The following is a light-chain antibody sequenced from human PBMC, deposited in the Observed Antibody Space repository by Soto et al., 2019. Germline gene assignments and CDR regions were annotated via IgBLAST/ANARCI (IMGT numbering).Light chain of an antibody. CDR2: AAA. CDR3: QQYNTDPRT. V-gene: IGKV1-16*01. J-gene: IGKJ1*01. Sequence: DIQMTQSPSSLSVSVGARVSITCRASKDIGHSLAWFQQKPGKAPKSLIYAAATLQSGVPSRFSGSGSGTHFTLTISSLQPEDFATYYCQQYNTDPRTFGQGTKVEIK. CDR1: KDIGHS.